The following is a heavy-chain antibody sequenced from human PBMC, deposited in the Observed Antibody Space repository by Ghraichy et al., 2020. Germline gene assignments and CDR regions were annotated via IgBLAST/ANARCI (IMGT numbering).Heavy chain of an antibody. J-gene: IGHJ6*02. CDR2: INHSGST. V-gene: IGHV4-34*01. CDR3: AIVQGVGSWRFNYYYGMDV. D-gene: IGHD6-13*01. Sequence: SQTLSLTCAVYGGSFSGYYWSWIRQPPGKGLEWIGEINHSGSTNYNPSLKSRVTISVDTSKNQFSLKLSSVTAADTAVYYCAIVQGVGSWRFNYYYGMDVWGQGTTVTVSS. CDR1: GGSFSGYY.